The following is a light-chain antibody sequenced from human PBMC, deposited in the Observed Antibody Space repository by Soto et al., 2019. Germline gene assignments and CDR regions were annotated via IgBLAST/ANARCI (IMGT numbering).Light chain of an antibody. CDR3: SSYTISNTWV. V-gene: IGLV2-14*01. J-gene: IGLJ3*02. CDR1: TSDVGGYDR. Sequence: QSALTQPASVTGSPGESMTIACTGTTSDVGGYDRVSWFQQYPGTAPKLIIYEVTDRPSGVSDRFSGSKSVNTASLTISGLQPEDEADYYCSSYTISNTWVFGGGTSSPS. CDR2: EVT.